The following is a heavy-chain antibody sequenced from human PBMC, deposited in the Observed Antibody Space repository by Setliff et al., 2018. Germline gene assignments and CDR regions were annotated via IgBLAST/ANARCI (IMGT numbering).Heavy chain of an antibody. J-gene: IGHJ4*02. D-gene: IGHD6-6*01. CDR1: GYSFTDYY. CDR3: ARDTRGYSSSSGVDY. CDR2: IIPILGIA. Sequence: ASVKVSCKASGYSFTDYYMHWVRQAPGQGLEWMGRIIPILGIANYTQKFQGRVTMTRDTSTSTVYMELSNLRSEDTAVYYCARDTRGYSSSSGVDYWGQGTLVTVSS. V-gene: IGHV1-46*01.